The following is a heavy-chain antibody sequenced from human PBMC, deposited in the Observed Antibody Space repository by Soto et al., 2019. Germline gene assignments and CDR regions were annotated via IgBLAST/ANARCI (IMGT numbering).Heavy chain of an antibody. CDR1: GFTFSSYS. CDR2: ISSSSSTI. D-gene: IGHD5-12*01. Sequence: PGGSLRLSCAASGFTFSSYSMNWVRQAPGKGLEWVSYISSSSSTIYYADSVKGRFTISRDNAKNSLYLQMNSLRDEDTAVYYCARAGGYSGYDFFPDAFDIWGQGTMVTVSS. V-gene: IGHV3-48*02. CDR3: ARAGGYSGYDFFPDAFDI. J-gene: IGHJ3*02.